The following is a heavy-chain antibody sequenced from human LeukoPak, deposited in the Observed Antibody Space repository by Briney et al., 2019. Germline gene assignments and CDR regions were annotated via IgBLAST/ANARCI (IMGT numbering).Heavy chain of an antibody. CDR1: GFTFSSYD. J-gene: IGHJ4*02. D-gene: IGHD2-15*01. CDR3: AKAPVTSCRGAFCYPFDY. CDR2: ISGSGGTT. V-gene: IGHV3-23*01. Sequence: GGSLRLSCAASGFTFSSYDMSWVRQAPGKGPEWVSGISGSGGTTYYADSVKGRFTISRDNSKNALYLQMTSLRADDTAVYYCAKAPVTSCRGAFCYPFDYWGQGTLVTVSS.